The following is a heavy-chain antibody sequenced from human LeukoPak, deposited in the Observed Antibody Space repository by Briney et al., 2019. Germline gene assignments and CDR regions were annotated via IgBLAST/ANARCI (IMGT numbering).Heavy chain of an antibody. J-gene: IGHJ6*03. V-gene: IGHV1-46*01. CDR2: INPGDGAT. Sequence: ASVKVSCKASGFPFTMYYIHWVRQAPGQGFEWMGMINPGDGATTYAQRFRGRVTVTRDMSPTTVYMDLRGLRSEETAVFFWAGEQRGGRSGSLEGLFASYYTYYYMDVWGRGTTVTVSS. CDR1: GFPFTMYY. CDR3: AGEQRGGRSGSLEGLFASYYTYYYMDV. D-gene: IGHD1-26*01.